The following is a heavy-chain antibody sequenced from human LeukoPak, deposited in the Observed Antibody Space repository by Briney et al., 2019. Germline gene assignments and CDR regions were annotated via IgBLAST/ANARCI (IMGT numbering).Heavy chain of an antibody. V-gene: IGHV4-4*09. CDR2: IYTSGST. CDR1: GGSISSYY. J-gene: IGHJ3*02. D-gene: IGHD6-6*01. Sequence: SETLSLTCTVSGGSISSYYWSWIRQPPGKGLEWIGYIYTSGSTNYNPSLKSRVTISVDTSRNQFSLKLSSVTAADTAVYYCARVHSSSSGLSGIKSDAFDIWGQGTMVTVSS. CDR3: ARVHSSSSGLSGIKSDAFDI.